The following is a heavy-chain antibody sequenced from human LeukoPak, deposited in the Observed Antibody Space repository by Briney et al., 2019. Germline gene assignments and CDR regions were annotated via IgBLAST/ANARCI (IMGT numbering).Heavy chain of an antibody. Sequence: SETLSLTCTVSGGSISSYYWSWIRQPPGKGLEWIGEINHSGSTNYNPSLKSRVTISVDTSKNQFSLKLSSVTAADTAVYYCASHYGSRSFYDYWGQGTLVTVSS. CDR1: GGSISSYY. CDR3: ASHYGSRSFYDY. CDR2: INHSGST. J-gene: IGHJ4*02. D-gene: IGHD3-10*01. V-gene: IGHV4-34*01.